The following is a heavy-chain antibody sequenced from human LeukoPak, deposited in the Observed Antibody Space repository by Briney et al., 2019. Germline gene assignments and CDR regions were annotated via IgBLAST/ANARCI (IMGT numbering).Heavy chain of an antibody. V-gene: IGHV4-61*02. J-gene: IGHJ6*03. CDR1: GGSISSSSYD. CDR3: ARECLYYGSGIWFVGYYYYMDV. D-gene: IGHD3-10*01. Sequence: SETLPLTCTVSGGSISSSSYDRGWIGQRAGKGLEWKGRIYTSGSTNYNPSLKSRVTISVDTSTNQSSLKLSSVAAADTAVYYCARECLYYGSGIWFVGYYYYMDVWGKGTTVTVSS. CDR2: IYTSGST.